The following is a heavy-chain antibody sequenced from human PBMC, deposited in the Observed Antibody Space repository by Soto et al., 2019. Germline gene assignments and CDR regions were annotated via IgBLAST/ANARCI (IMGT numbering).Heavy chain of an antibody. CDR1: GFSFSSFA. Sequence: PGGSLRLSYATSGFSFSSFAMHWVRQAPGRGLEWLALTSYDGSDQYNAKSVKGRFTISRDNSKKTLYLHMNGLSAEDTAVYYCARDWWLTATYSWGQGTLVTVSS. CDR2: TSYDGSDQ. J-gene: IGHJ4*02. V-gene: IGHV3-30*14. D-gene: IGHD4-17*01. CDR3: ARDWWLTATYS.